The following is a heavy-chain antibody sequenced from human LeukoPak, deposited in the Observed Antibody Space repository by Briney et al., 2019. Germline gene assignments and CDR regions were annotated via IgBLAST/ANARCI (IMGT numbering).Heavy chain of an antibody. CDR1: GGSISSYY. Sequence: SETLSLTCTVSGGSISSYYWSWIRQPPGKGLEWIGYIYYSGSTNYNPSLKSRVTISVDTSKNQFSLKLSSVTAADTAVYYCAGDNYRFDPWGQGTLVTVSS. CDR3: AGDNYRFDP. CDR2: IYYSGST. V-gene: IGHV4-59*01. D-gene: IGHD4-11*01. J-gene: IGHJ5*02.